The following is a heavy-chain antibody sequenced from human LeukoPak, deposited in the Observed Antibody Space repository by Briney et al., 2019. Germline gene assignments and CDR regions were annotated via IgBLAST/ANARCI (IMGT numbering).Heavy chain of an antibody. D-gene: IGHD6-13*01. CDR3: AKDRPSYSSSGRLFDY. CDR1: GFTFSSYG. V-gene: IGHV3-30*02. J-gene: IGHJ4*02. CDR2: IRYDGSNK. Sequence: GGSLRLSCAASGFTFSSYGMHWVRQAPDKGLGWVAFIRYDGSNKYYADSVKGRFTISRDNSKNTLYLQMNSLRAEDTAVYYCAKDRPSYSSSGRLFDYWGQGTLVTVSS.